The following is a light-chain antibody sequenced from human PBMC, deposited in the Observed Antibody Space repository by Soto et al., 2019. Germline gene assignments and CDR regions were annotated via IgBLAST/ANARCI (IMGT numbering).Light chain of an antibody. CDR3: SSYTSSFKLAV. V-gene: IGLV2-14*03. CDR1: KSDVGGYNY. J-gene: IGLJ1*01. CDR2: DVS. Sequence: QSALTQPASVSGSPGQSITIFCTGTKSDVGGYNYVSWYQQHPGSAPYLMIYDVSSRPLGVSIRFSGSKSGNTASLTISGLQAEDEADYYCSSYTSSFKLAVFGSGTKVTVL.